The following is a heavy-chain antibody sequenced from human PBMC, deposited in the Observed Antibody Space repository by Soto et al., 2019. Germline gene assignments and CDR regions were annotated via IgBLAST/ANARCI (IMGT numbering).Heavy chain of an antibody. CDR2: IKEDGSEK. J-gene: IGHJ3*02. Sequence: EVQVVESGGGLVQPGGSLRLSCAASGFTFNNYWMNWVRQAPGKGLEWVANIKEDGSEKYDLDSVKGRFTIVRDNAKKSLYLQMNSLKAEDTAVYYCVSTHGVTLVIFDAFDMWGQGTMVTVSS. CDR1: GFTFNNYW. V-gene: IGHV3-7*01. D-gene: IGHD2-21*01. CDR3: VSTHGVTLVIFDAFDM.